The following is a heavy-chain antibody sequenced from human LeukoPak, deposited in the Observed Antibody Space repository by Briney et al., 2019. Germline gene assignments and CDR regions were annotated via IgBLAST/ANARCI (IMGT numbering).Heavy chain of an antibody. CDR2: IKQDGSEK. CDR3: AREHYGASFDY. D-gene: IGHD4-17*01. CDR1: GFTFSSYW. Sequence: PGGSLRLSCAASGFTFSSYWMSWVRQAPGKGLEWVAHIKQDGSEKYYVDSVKGRFTISRDNAKNSLYLQMNSLRAEDTAVYYCAREHYGASFDYWGQGTLVTVSS. V-gene: IGHV3-7*01. J-gene: IGHJ4*02.